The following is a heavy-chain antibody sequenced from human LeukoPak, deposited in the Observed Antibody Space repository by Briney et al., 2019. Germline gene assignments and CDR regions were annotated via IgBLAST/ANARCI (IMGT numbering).Heavy chain of an antibody. CDR2: ISSSGTTL. CDR1: GFTFSSYE. J-gene: IGHJ6*02. Sequence: PGGSLRLSCAASGFTFSSYEMNWVRQAPGKGLEWVSYISSSGTTLYYADSVKGRFTISRDNSKNTLYLQMNSLRAEDTAVYYCAKGPASSWIDYYYYYGMDVWGQGTTVTVSS. V-gene: IGHV3-48*03. CDR3: AKGPASSWIDYYYYYGMDV. D-gene: IGHD6-13*01.